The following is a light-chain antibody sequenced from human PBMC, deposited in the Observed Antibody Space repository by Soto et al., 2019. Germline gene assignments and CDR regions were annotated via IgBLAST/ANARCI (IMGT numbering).Light chain of an antibody. J-gene: IGKJ3*01. V-gene: IGKV3-11*01. CDR2: DAS. CDR3: QQRGT. CDR1: QSVSSY. Sequence: EILLTQSPVTLSLSPGERATLSCRASQSVSSYLAWYQQKPGQAPRLLIYDASNRATGIPARFSGSGSGTDFTLTISSLEHEDFAVYYCQQRGTFGPGTKVDIK.